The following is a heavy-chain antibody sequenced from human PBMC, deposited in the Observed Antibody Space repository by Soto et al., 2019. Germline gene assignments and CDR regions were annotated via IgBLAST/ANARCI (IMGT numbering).Heavy chain of an antibody. CDR3: ARAAVALDAFDL. V-gene: IGHV6-1*01. Sequence: QLQQSGPGLVKPSQTLSLTCGISGDSVSSNSATWNCIRQSPSRGLEWLGRTYLRSKWYNEYAVSVKSRIAISPDTSKHHFPLQLSSVTPEDTAVYFYARAAVALDAFDLWGQGTVVTVSS. CDR2: TYLRSKWYN. J-gene: IGHJ3*01. CDR1: GDSVSSNSAT. D-gene: IGHD2-15*01.